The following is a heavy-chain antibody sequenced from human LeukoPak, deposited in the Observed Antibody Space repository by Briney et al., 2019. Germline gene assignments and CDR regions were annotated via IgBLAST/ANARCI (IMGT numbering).Heavy chain of an antibody. V-gene: IGHV3-74*01. Sequence: GRSLRLSCAASGFTFSSYWMHWVRQAPGKGLVWVSRINSDGSSTSYADSVKGRFTISRDNAKNTLYLQMNSLRAEDTAVYYCARLYSYGLNYDYWGQGTLVTVSS. CDR2: INSDGSST. CDR1: GFTFSSYW. J-gene: IGHJ4*02. CDR3: ARLYSYGLNYDY. D-gene: IGHD5-18*01.